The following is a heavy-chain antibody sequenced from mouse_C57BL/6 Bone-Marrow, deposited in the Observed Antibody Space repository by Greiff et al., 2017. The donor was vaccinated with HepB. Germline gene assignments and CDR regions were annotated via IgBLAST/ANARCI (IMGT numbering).Heavy chain of an antibody. Sequence: VKLQESGAELVRPGPSVKVSCKASGYAFTNYLIEWVKQRPGQGLEWIGVINPGSGGTNYNEKFKGKATLTADKSSSTAYMQLSSLTSEDSAVYFCAREGLRHAMDYWGQGTSVTVSS. CDR2: INPGSGGT. CDR1: GYAFTNYL. D-gene: IGHD2-4*01. CDR3: AREGLRHAMDY. J-gene: IGHJ4*01. V-gene: IGHV1-54*01.